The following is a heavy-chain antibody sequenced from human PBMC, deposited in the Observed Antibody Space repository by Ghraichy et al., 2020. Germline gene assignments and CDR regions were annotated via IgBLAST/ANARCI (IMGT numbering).Heavy chain of an antibody. CDR1: GFTFSSYA. CDR3: AKVLYSSGCFNY. J-gene: IGHJ4*02. D-gene: IGHD6-19*01. Sequence: LSLTCAASGFTFSSYAMSWVRQAPGKGLEWVSAISGSGGSTYYADSVKGRFTISRDNSKNTLYLQMNSLRAEDTAVYYCAKVLYSSGCFNYWGQGTLVTVSS. V-gene: IGHV3-23*01. CDR2: ISGSGGST.